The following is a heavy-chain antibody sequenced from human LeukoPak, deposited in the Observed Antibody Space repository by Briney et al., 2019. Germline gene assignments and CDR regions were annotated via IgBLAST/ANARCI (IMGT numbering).Heavy chain of an antibody. Sequence: ASVTVSCKASGYTFTGYYMHWVRQAPGQGLEWMGWINPNSGGTNYAQKFQGRVTMTRDTSISTAYMELSRLRSGDTAVYYCARAAAGNWFDPWGQGTLVTVSS. V-gene: IGHV1-2*02. CDR3: ARAAAGNWFDP. J-gene: IGHJ5*02. CDR2: INPNSGGT. D-gene: IGHD6-13*01. CDR1: GYTFTGYY.